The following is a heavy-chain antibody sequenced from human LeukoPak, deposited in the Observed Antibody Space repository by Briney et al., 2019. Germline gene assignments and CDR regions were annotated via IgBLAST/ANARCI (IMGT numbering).Heavy chain of an antibody. CDR3: ARGAWYGAYQHHWYFDL. CDR2: ISSTSSTI. J-gene: IGHJ2*01. D-gene: IGHD4-17*01. Sequence: PGGSLRLSCVASGFTFSSYTMNWVRQAPGEGLEWISYISSTSSTIDYADSVKGRFTISRDNAKNSLSLQMNSLRAEDTAVYYCARGAWYGAYQHHWYFDLWGRGTLVTVSS. V-gene: IGHV3-48*04. CDR1: GFTFSSYT.